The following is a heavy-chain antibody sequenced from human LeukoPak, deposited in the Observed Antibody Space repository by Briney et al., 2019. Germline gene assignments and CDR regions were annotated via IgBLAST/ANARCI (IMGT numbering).Heavy chain of an antibody. D-gene: IGHD5-24*01. CDR2: IYRGDGT. V-gene: IGHV3-66*01. J-gene: IGHJ4*02. CDR1: GFTVSSNY. Sequence: GGSLRLSCAASGFTVSSNYMSWVRQAPGKGLEWVSVIYRGDGTYYADSVKGRFTISRDNSKNTVYLQMNSLSVDDTAVYYCARDIGGTVEVATMNYWGQGTLVTVSS. CDR3: ARDIGGTVEVATMNY.